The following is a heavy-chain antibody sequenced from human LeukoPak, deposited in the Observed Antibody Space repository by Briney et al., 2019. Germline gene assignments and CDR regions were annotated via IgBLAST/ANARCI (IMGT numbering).Heavy chain of an antibody. D-gene: IGHD4-17*01. CDR2: ISSSSNYI. CDR1: GFTFSSYA. Sequence: GGSLRLSCAASGFTFSSYAMTWVRQAPGKGLEWVSSISSSSNYIYYADSLKGRFTISRDNAKNSLYLQMSSPRDEDTAVYYCASLMTTVYYFDYWGQGTLVTVSS. J-gene: IGHJ4*02. CDR3: ASLMTTVYYFDY. V-gene: IGHV3-21*01.